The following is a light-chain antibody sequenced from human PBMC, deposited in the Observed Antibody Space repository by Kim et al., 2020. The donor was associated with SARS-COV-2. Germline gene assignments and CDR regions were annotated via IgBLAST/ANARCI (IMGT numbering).Light chain of an antibody. V-gene: IGLV3-19*01. J-gene: IGLJ2*01. CDR1: SLRNYY. CDR2: GKN. Sequence: AMGQTVRITCQGDSLRNYYASWYQQKTGQATVLVIYGKNDRPSGIPDRFSGSRTGNTASLTITGAQAEDEADYYCNSRDSSNDHLVFGGGTKLTVL. CDR3: NSRDSSNDHLV.